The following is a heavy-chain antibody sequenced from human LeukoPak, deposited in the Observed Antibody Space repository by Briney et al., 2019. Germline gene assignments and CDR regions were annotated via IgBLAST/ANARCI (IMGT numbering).Heavy chain of an antibody. J-gene: IGHJ4*02. D-gene: IGHD3-10*01. CDR3: ARVGGSGSYYL. Sequence: WVANIKQDGSEKYYVDSVKGRFTISRDNAKNSLYLQMNSLRAEDTAVYYCARVGGSGSYYLWGQGTLVTVSS. V-gene: IGHV3-7*01. CDR2: IKQDGSEK.